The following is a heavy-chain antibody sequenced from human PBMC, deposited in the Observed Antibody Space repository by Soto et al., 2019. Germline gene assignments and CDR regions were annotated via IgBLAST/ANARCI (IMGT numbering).Heavy chain of an antibody. CDR3: ARGGKERFRGPGMDV. D-gene: IGHD2-21*01. Sequence: QVHLVQSGAEVKKPGSSVRVSCKASGGSFSTYAFNWVRLAPGQGLEWLGGIITFFGAAMYAQKFRGRVTITADELTTTAYMELSSLRSDDTALYYCARGGKERFRGPGMDVWGQGTAVTV. CDR1: GGSFSTYA. J-gene: IGHJ6*02. CDR2: IITFFGAA. V-gene: IGHV1-69*01.